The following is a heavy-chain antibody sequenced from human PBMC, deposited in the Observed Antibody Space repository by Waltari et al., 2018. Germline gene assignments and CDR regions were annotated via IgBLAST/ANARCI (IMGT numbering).Heavy chain of an antibody. D-gene: IGHD2-15*01. CDR2: IYTSGST. CDR1: VGSLRSYY. J-gene: IGHJ2*01. Sequence: QVQLQESGPGLAKPSETLSLPCTVSVGSLRSYYWIWLRPYAGKGLEWIGRIYTSGSTNYNPSLKSRVTMSVDTSKNQFSLKLSSVTAADTAVYYCARVVVTDYWYFDLWGRGTLVTVSS. CDR3: ARVVVTDYWYFDL. V-gene: IGHV4-4*07.